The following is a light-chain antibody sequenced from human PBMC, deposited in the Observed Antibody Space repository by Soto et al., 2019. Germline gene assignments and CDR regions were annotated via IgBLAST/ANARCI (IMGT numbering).Light chain of an antibody. CDR1: SSDVGAYDY. CDR2: DVT. Sequence: QSALTQPRSVCGSPGQSVAISCTGTSSDVGAYDYVSWYQQHPGKAPKLMIYDVTKRPSGVPDRFSGSKSGNTASLTISGLQPEDESDYYCCSYAGSPYVFGTGTKVT. J-gene: IGLJ1*01. CDR3: CSYAGSPYV. V-gene: IGLV2-11*01.